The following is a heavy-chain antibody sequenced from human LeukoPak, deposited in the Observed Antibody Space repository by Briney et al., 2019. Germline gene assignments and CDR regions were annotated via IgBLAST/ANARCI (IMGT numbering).Heavy chain of an antibody. CDR1: GYTFTGYY. CDR2: INPNSGGT. J-gene: IGHJ5*02. Sequence: ASVKVSCKASGYTFTGYYMHWVRQAPGQGLEWMGWINPNSGGTNYAQKFQGRATMTRDTSISTAYMELSRLRSDDTAVYYCARGSRAAAGKGDWFDPWGQGTLVTVSS. V-gene: IGHV1-2*02. D-gene: IGHD6-13*01. CDR3: ARGSRAAAGKGDWFDP.